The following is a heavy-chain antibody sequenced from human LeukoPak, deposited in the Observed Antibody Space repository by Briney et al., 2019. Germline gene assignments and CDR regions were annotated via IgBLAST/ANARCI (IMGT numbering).Heavy chain of an antibody. J-gene: IGHJ4*02. Sequence: GGSLRLSCAASGFTFSSYAMTWVRQAPGKGLEWVAVISYDGSNKYYADSVKGRFTISRDNSKNTLYLQMNSLRAEDTAVYYCARDRGKKLLWFGEFDYWAREPWSPSPQ. CDR1: GFTFSSYA. D-gene: IGHD3-10*01. V-gene: IGHV3-30-3*01. CDR2: ISYDGSNK. CDR3: ARDRGKKLLWFGEFDY.